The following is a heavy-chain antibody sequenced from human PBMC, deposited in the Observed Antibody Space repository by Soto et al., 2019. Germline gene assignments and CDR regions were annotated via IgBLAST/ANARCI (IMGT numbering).Heavy chain of an antibody. CDR3: ARKDWVRFKY. V-gene: IGHV4-4*02. CDR1: VDSISSSVW. CDR2: VFHTGNT. Sequence: SETLSLTCAFSVDSISSSVWWTWVRQPPGKGLEWIGEVFHTGNTNYNPSLKSRVTMSVDKSTNEFSLKVTSVTAADTAIYYCARKDWVRFKYWGQGPLVTVSS. D-gene: IGHD3-9*01. J-gene: IGHJ4*02.